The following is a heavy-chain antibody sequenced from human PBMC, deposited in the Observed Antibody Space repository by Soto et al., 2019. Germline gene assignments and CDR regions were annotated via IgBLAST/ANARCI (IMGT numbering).Heavy chain of an antibody. J-gene: IGHJ4*02. CDR3: ARQSESVTTTSGFDY. D-gene: IGHD4-17*01. CDR1: GGSISSYY. Sequence: SETLSLTCTVSGGSISSYYWSWIRQPPGKGLEWIGYIYYSGSTNYNPSLKSRVTISVDTSKNQFSLKLSSVTAADTAVCYCARQSESVTTTSGFDYWGQGTLVTVSS. V-gene: IGHV4-59*01. CDR2: IYYSGST.